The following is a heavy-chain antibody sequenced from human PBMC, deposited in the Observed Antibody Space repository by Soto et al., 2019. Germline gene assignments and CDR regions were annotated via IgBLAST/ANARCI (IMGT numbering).Heavy chain of an antibody. J-gene: IGHJ3*01. V-gene: IGHV3-23*01. Sequence: DVQVLESGGGLVQPGGSLRLSCATSEFTFSTYAMTWVRQAPGEGLEWVSSITGSGDGTSYTDSVRGRFSISRDNSKNTLYLRMNSLRVEDTDVYYCTSDPNGDYIGAFDFWGQGILVTVSS. CDR3: TSDPNGDYIGAFDF. CDR1: EFTFSTYA. D-gene: IGHD4-17*01. CDR2: ITGSGDGT.